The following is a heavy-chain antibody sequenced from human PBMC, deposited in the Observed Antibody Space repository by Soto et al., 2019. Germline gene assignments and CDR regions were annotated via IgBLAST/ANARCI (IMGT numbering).Heavy chain of an antibody. J-gene: IGHJ5*02. CDR3: ARDNYYGGSGYPLDL. CDR1: GYNCSTYY. CDR2: INPSGGRT. V-gene: IGHV1-46*01. Sequence: QVQLRQSGVEVRTPGASVKVSCQASGYNCSTYYMHWVRQAPGQGLEWRAMINPSGGRTVSAQKFQDRITISRDPSTETVYMELGSLTSDDTAVYYCARDNYYGGSGYPLDLWGHGTLVTVSS. D-gene: IGHD3-22*01.